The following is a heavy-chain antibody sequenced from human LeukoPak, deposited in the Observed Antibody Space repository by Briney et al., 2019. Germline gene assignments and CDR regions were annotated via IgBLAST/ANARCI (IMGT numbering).Heavy chain of an antibody. Sequence: SETLSLTCTVSGGSISSYYWSWIRQPPGKGLEWIGYIYYSGSTNYNPSLRSRVTISVDTSKNQFSLKLSSVTAADTAVYYCARAPLYCSSTSCYPRTFDYWGQGTLVTVSS. V-gene: IGHV4-59*01. CDR3: ARAPLYCSSTSCYPRTFDY. CDR1: GGSISSYY. CDR2: IYYSGST. D-gene: IGHD2-2*01. J-gene: IGHJ4*02.